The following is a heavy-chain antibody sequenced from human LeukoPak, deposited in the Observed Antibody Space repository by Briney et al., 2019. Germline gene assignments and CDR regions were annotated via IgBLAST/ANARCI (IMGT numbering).Heavy chain of an antibody. J-gene: IGHJ4*02. V-gene: IGHV3-30-3*01. CDR1: GFTFSSYA. Sequence: PGRSLRLSCAASGFTFSSYAMHWVRQAPGKGLEWVAVISYDGSNKYYADSVKGRFTISRDNSKNTLYLQMNSLRAEDTAVYYCARVPGIVGAKRYYFDYWGQGTLVTVSS. CDR3: ARVPGIVGAKRYYFDY. CDR2: ISYDGSNK. D-gene: IGHD1-26*01.